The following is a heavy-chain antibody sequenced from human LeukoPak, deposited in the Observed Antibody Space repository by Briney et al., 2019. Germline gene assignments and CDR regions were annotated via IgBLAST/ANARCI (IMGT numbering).Heavy chain of an antibody. J-gene: IGHJ3*02. CDR1: GGSISSGGFS. D-gene: IGHD3-3*01. Sequence: PSETLSLTCTVSGGSISSGGFSWSWIRQHPGKGLEWIGYIHFSGSTSYNPSLKSRLAISVDTSKNQFSLKLSSVTAADTAVYYCARHRTRTIFETPFDAFDIWGQGTMVTVSS. V-gene: IGHV4-31*03. CDR3: ARHRTRTIFETPFDAFDI. CDR2: IHFSGST.